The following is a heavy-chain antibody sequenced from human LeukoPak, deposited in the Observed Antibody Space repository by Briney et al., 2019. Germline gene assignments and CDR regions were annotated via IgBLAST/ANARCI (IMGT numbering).Heavy chain of an antibody. V-gene: IGHV4-39*01. CDR2: IYYSGST. Sequence: SETLSLTCTVSGGSISSSSYYWGWIRQPPGKGLEWIGSIYYSGSTYYNPSLKSRVTISVDTSKNQFSLKLSSVTAADTAVYYCARLRYDFWSGYYTYFDYWGQGTLVTVSS. CDR1: GGSISSSSYY. J-gene: IGHJ4*02. D-gene: IGHD3-3*01. CDR3: ARLRYDFWSGYYTYFDY.